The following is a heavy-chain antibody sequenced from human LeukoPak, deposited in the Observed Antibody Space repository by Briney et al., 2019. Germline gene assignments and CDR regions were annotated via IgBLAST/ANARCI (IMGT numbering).Heavy chain of an antibody. D-gene: IGHD4-17*01. J-gene: IGHJ4*02. CDR1: GFTFSRYA. V-gene: IGHV3-15*01. Sequence: GGSLRLSCAASGFTFSRYAMRWVRQAAGKGREWVGRIKSKTDGGTTDYAAPVKGRFTISRVDSKNTLYLQMYSLKSEDTAVYYCTTDPDYGDYVIYWGQRTLVTVSS. CDR2: IKSKTDGGTT. CDR3: TTDPDYGDYVIY.